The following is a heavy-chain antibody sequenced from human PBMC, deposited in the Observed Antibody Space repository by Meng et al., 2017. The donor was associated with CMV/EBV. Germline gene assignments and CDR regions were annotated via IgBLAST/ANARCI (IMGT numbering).Heavy chain of an antibody. CDR1: GGSISSSSYY. CDR3: AGEHVPYSSSWYYFDY. V-gene: IGHV4-39*07. CDR2: IYYSGST. D-gene: IGHD6-13*01. J-gene: IGHJ4*02. Sequence: GSLRPSCTVSGGSISSSSYYWGWIRQPPGKGLERIGSIYYSGSTYYNPSLKSRVTISVDTSKNQFSLKLSSVTAADTAVYYCAGEHVPYSSSWYYFDYWGQGTLVTVSS.